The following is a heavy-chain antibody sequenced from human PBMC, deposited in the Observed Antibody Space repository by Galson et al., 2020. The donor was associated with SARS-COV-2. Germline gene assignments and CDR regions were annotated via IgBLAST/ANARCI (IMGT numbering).Heavy chain of an antibody. CDR2: ISSTGSAM. CDR3: AGGGISSGSAY. J-gene: IGHJ4*02. Sequence: GGSLRLSCAASGLNFSSYSMTWVRQAPGKGLEWVSYISSTGSAMYYADPVKGRFTISRDNAKNSLYLQMNRLRVEDTAVYYCAGGGISSGSAYWGQGTLVTVSS. D-gene: IGHD3-22*01. V-gene: IGHV3-48*01. CDR1: GLNFSSYS.